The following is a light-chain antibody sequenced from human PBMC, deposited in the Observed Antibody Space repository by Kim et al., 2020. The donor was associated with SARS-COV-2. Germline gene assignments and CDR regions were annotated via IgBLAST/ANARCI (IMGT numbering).Light chain of an antibody. CDR2: GKN. Sequence: SSELTQDPAVSVALGQTVRITCQGDSLRSYYASWYQQKPGQAPVLVIYGKNNRPSGIPDRFSCSSSGHTASLTITGAPAEDEADYYSNSRDSSGNLVVFS. CDR3: NSRDSSGNLVV. J-gene: IGLJ2*01. CDR1: SLRSYY. V-gene: IGLV3-19*01.